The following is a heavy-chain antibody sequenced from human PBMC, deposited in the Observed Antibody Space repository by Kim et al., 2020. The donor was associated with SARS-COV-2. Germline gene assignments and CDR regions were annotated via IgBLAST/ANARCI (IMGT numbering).Heavy chain of an antibody. CDR3: AKDIAAVAGMKIDFVI. J-gene: IGHJ3*02. V-gene: IGHV3-43*01. Sequence: SVKGRFTNARDNSKNSLYLQMNSLRTEDTALYYCAKDIAAVAGMKIDFVIWGQGTMVTVSS. D-gene: IGHD6-19*01.